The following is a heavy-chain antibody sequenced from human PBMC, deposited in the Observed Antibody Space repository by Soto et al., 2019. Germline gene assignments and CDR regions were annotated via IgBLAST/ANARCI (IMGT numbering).Heavy chain of an antibody. D-gene: IGHD6-6*01. CDR3: ARDSRGGAARRPTFYY. V-gene: IGHV3-48*03. J-gene: IGHJ4*02. CDR2: IGRSGETI. CDR1: GFTFSSFE. Sequence: PGGSLRLSCVGSGFTFSSFERNWVRQTPGKGLEWLSYIGRSGETIYYADSVKGRFTISRDHAKSSLFLQMHGLRDEDTGIYYCARDSRGGAARRPTFYYWGRGTLVTVSS.